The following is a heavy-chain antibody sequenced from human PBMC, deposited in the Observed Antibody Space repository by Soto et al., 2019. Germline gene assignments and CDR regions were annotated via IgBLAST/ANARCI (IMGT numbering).Heavy chain of an antibody. Sequence: SLRLSCAASGFTFDDYAMHWVRQAPGKGLEWVSGISWNSGSIGYADSVKGRFTISRDNAKNSLYLQMNSLRAEDTALYYCAKDGGYSYGYRPFDIWGQGTMVTVSS. V-gene: IGHV3-9*01. CDR1: GFTFDDYA. CDR2: ISWNSGSI. J-gene: IGHJ3*02. CDR3: AKDGGYSYGYRPFDI. D-gene: IGHD5-18*01.